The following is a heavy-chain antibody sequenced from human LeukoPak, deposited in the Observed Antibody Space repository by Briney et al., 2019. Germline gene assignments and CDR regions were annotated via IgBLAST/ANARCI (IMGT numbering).Heavy chain of an antibody. CDR2: IYTSGST. V-gene: IGHV4-61*02. J-gene: IGHJ5*02. D-gene: IGHD3-10*01. CDR3: ARAGPGGFDP. CDR1: GGSISSGSYY. Sequence: SETLSLTCAVYGGSISSGSYYWSWIRQPAGKGLEWIGRIYTSGSTNYNPSLKSRVTISVDTSKNQFSLKLSSVTAADTAVYYCARAGPGGFDPWGQGTLVTVSS.